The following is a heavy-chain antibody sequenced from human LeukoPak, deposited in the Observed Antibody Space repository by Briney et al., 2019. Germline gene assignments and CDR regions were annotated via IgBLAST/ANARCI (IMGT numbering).Heavy chain of an antibody. CDR3: ARDRPQKYSSSWYLFDY. D-gene: IGHD6-13*01. Sequence: GSSVKVSCKASGGTFSSYAISWVRQAPGQGLEWMGRIIPILGIANYAQKFQGRVTITADKSTSTAYMELSSLRSEDTAVYYCARDRPQKYSSSWYLFDYWGQGTLVTVSS. V-gene: IGHV1-69*04. CDR2: IIPILGIA. CDR1: GGTFSSYA. J-gene: IGHJ4*02.